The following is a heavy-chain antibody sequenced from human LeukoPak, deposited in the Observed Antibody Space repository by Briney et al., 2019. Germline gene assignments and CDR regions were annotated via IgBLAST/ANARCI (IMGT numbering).Heavy chain of an antibody. CDR3: ARALSRRAFDI. CDR2: INPNSGGT. Sequence: MHWVRQAPGQGLEWMGWINPNSGGTNYAQKFQGRVTMTRDTSISTAYMELSRLRSDDTAVYYCARALSRRAFDIWGQGTMVTVSS. J-gene: IGHJ3*02. V-gene: IGHV1-2*02.